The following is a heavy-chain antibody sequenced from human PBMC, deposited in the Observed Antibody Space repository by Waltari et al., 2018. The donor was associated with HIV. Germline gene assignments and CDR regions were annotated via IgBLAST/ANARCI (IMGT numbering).Heavy chain of an antibody. Sequence: EMQMVESGGGLVQPGGSLRLSCEASAFTFADSWMTWVRQTPGKGLGFEWVANIWPDGTHKYYVDSLEGRFTISRDNAKNSVSLQMNSLRAEDTAVYYCARPGAPGYGLDVWGQGTTVTVSS. J-gene: IGHJ6*02. CDR2: IWPDGTHK. V-gene: IGHV3-7*01. CDR1: AFTFADSW. CDR3: ARPGAPGYGLDV.